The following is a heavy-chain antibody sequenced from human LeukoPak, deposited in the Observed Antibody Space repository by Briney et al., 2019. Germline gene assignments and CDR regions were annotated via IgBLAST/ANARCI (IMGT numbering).Heavy chain of an antibody. J-gene: IGHJ4*02. V-gene: IGHV4-34*01. CDR1: GGSFSGHY. D-gene: IGHD2-15*01. CDR3: VRGRRAYCSGGSCCHFDY. Sequence: SETLSLTCAVYGGSFSGHYWSWIRQPPGKGLEWIGEINHSGSTNYNPSLKSRVTISVDTSKNQFSLKLSSVTAADTAVYYCVRGRRAYCSGGSCCHFDYWGQGTLVTVSS. CDR2: INHSGST.